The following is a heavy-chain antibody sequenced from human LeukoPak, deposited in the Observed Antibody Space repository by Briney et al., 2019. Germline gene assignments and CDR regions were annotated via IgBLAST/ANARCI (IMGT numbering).Heavy chain of an antibody. CDR3: ARGGCSYGTFDY. CDR1: GGSFSGYY. CDR2: INHSGST. Sequence: PSETLSLTCAVYGGSFSGYYWSWIRQPPGKGLEWIGEINHSGSTNYNPSLKSRVTISVDTSKNQFSLKLSSVTAADTAVCYCARGGCSYGTFDYWGQGTLVTVSS. D-gene: IGHD5-18*01. J-gene: IGHJ4*02. V-gene: IGHV4-34*01.